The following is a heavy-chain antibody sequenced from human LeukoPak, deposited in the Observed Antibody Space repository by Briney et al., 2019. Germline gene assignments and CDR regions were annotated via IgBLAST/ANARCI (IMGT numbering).Heavy chain of an antibody. CDR2: IYYSGST. D-gene: IGHD6-25*01. Sequence: SETLSLTCTVSGGSISSGDYYWSWVRQPPGKGLEWIGYIYYSGSTYYNPSLKSRVTISVDTSKNQFSLKLSSVTAADTAVYYCARVGVAAAGHVGYFDYWGQGTLVTVSS. V-gene: IGHV4-30-4*01. CDR3: ARVGVAAAGHVGYFDY. J-gene: IGHJ4*02. CDR1: GGSISSGDYY.